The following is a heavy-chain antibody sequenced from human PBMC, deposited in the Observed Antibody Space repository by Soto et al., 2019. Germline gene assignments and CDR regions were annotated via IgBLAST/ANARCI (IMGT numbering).Heavy chain of an antibody. Sequence: PSETLSLTCTVSGGSISSYYWSWIRQPPGKGLEWIGYIYYSGSTNYNPSLKSRVTISVDTSKNQFSLKLSSVTAADTAVYYCARVAGGNTAADLVFDPWGQGTMVTVYS. CDR2: IYYSGST. CDR3: ARVAGGNTAADLVFDP. V-gene: IGHV4-59*01. D-gene: IGHD6-13*01. J-gene: IGHJ5*02. CDR1: GGSISSYY.